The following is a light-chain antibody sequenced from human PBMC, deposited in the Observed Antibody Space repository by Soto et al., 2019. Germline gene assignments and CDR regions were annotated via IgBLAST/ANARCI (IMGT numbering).Light chain of an antibody. Sequence: EIVLTQSPGTLSLSPGERATLSCRASQSVSSSYLAWYQQKPGQAPRLLIYGASSRATGIPDRFSGSGSGTDFTLTISRLEPEDFAVYYCQQSGRSPLFTFGPGTKVDVK. CDR1: QSVSSSY. V-gene: IGKV3-20*01. CDR2: GAS. J-gene: IGKJ3*01. CDR3: QQSGRSPLFT.